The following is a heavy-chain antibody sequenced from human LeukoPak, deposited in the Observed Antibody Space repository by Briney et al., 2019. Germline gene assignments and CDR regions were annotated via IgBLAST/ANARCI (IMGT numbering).Heavy chain of an antibody. CDR3: ARAGYSSGWTIDY. CDR2: IYHSGST. V-gene: IGHV4-4*02. CDR1: GGSISSSNW. D-gene: IGHD6-19*01. Sequence: SETLSLTCAVSGGSISSSNWWSWVRRPPGKGLEWIGEIYHSGSTNYNPSLKSRVTISVDKSKNQFSLKLSSVTAADTAVYYCARAGYSSGWTIDYWGQGTLVTVSS. J-gene: IGHJ4*02.